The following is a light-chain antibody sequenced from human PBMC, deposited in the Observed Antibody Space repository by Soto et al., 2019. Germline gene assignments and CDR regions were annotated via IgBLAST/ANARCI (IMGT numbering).Light chain of an antibody. Sequence: IQMTQSPSTLSASVGDRVTITCRASQSISVWLAWYQQKAGKAPSLRIYKASRLERGGPSRVSGSGSETEVTLTISGLQPGDAATYYCQQYNSYSPTFGQGTKVDIK. CDR2: KAS. CDR3: QQYNSYSPT. CDR1: QSISVW. J-gene: IGKJ1*01. V-gene: IGKV1-5*03.